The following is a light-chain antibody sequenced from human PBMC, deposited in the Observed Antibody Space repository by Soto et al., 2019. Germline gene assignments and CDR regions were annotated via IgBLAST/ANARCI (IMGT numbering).Light chain of an antibody. Sequence: DIRMTQSPSTLSASVGDRVTITCRASQSISKWLAWYQQRPGKAPKILIFDASILESGVPSRFSGSGSGTEFTLTISSLQPDDFATYYCQQYNNYLTWTFGQGTKVEVK. CDR3: QQYNNYLTWT. CDR1: QSISKW. J-gene: IGKJ1*01. V-gene: IGKV1-5*01. CDR2: DAS.